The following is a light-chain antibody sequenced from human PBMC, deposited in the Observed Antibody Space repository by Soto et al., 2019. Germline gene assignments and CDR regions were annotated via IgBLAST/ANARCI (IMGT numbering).Light chain of an antibody. CDR3: SLYIRGRTYV. Sequence: QSVLAQPPSVSGSPGQSVTISCTGTSSDVGSYNRLSWYQQPPGTAPKLIMYEVNTRPSGVPDRFSGSKSGSTASLTISGLPAEDEADYYCSLYIRGRTYVFGTGTKVTVL. CDR2: EVN. V-gene: IGLV2-18*01. CDR1: SSDVGSYNR. J-gene: IGLJ1*01.